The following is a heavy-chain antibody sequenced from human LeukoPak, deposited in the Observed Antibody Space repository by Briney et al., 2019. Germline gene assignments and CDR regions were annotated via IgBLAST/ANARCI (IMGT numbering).Heavy chain of an antibody. CDR3: ARGKGTHSGSCYWFDP. D-gene: IGHD1-26*01. Sequence: PSETLSLTCAVYGGSFSGYYWSWIRQPPGKGLEWIGEINHSGSTNYNPSLKSRVTISVDTSKNQFSLNLNSVTAADTAVYYCARGKGTHSGSCYWFDPWGQGTLVTVSS. J-gene: IGHJ5*02. CDR2: INHSGST. CDR1: GGSFSGYY. V-gene: IGHV4-34*01.